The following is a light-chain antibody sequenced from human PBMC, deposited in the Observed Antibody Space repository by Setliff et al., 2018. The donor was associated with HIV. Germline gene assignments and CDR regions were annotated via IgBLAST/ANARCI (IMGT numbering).Light chain of an antibody. CDR1: NIGSRS. CDR2: GDR. CDR3: RVWDSSSDHPVF. J-gene: IGLJ2*01. Sequence: SYELTQPPSVSVAPGKPARITCGGSNIGSRSVHWYQQKPGQAPVLVVYGDRDRPSGIPERFSGSNSGNTATLIISRVGAGDEADYYCRVWDSSSDHPVFFGGGTKVTVL. V-gene: IGLV3-21*03.